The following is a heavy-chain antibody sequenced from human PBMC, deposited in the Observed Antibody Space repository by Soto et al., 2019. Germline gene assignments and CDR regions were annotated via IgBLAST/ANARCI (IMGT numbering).Heavy chain of an antibody. Sequence: PGGSLRLSCAASGFTFSSYGMHWVRQAPGKGLEWVAVISYDGSNKYYADSVKGRFTISRDNSKNTLYLHMNSLRAEDTAVYYCAKGVAAENYYYYGMDVWGQGTTVTVSS. CDR2: ISYDGSNK. CDR3: AKGVAAENYYYYGMDV. V-gene: IGHV3-30*18. D-gene: IGHD6-13*01. CDR1: GFTFSSYG. J-gene: IGHJ6*02.